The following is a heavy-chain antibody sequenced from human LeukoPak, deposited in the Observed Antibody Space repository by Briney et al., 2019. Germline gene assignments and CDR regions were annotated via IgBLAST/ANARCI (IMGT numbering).Heavy chain of an antibody. D-gene: IGHD1-7*01. CDR3: ARGYNWNYRYPFDY. CDR2: VDHTGST. Sequence: SETLSLTCSVSDDSITMYYWTWIRQPPGKGLEWIGYVDHTGSTNFNPSLNGRVSISRDTSKNLFSLRLRSVTAADTAVYYCARGYNWNYRYPFDYWGQGTLVTVSS. CDR1: DDSITMYY. V-gene: IGHV4-59*01. J-gene: IGHJ4*02.